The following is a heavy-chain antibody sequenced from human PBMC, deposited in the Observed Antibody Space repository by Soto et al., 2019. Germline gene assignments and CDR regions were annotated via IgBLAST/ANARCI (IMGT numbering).Heavy chain of an antibody. CDR1: GFNFRIHA. CDR2: ISGSGDST. CDR3: AKSQAFGLGARASGYFDS. Sequence: PGGSLRLSCVASGFNFRIHAMSWVRQAPGKGLEGVSGISGSGDSTNYADSVQGRFIMSRDNSKNTLDLQMDSLRVDDTAVYYCAKSQAFGLGARASGYFDSWGQGTLVTVSS. V-gene: IGHV3-23*01. D-gene: IGHD3-3*01. J-gene: IGHJ4*02.